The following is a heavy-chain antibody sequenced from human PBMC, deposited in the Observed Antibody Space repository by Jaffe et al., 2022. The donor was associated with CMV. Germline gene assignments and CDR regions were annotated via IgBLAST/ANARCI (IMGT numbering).Heavy chain of an antibody. D-gene: IGHD5-12*01. Sequence: QITLRESGPTLVKPTQTLTLSCTFSGFSLSAGGMGVGWIRQPPGKALEWLALIHWNDNKMYSPSLKSRLTITKDTSRNLVVLTMTNMDPVDTATYYCGFLVATVRGDRRGIFEDWGQGTMVTVSS. V-gene: IGHV2-5*01. J-gene: IGHJ3*01. CDR3: GFLVATVRGDRRGIFED. CDR2: IHWNDNK. CDR1: GFSLSAGGMG.